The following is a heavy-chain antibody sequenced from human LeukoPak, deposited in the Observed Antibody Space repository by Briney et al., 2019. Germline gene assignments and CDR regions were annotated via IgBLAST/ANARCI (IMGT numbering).Heavy chain of an antibody. Sequence: GGSLRLSCAASGFTFSSYWMSWVRQAPGKGLEWVANLKQDGSEKYYVDSVKGRFTISRDNAKNSLYLQMNSLRAEDTAVYYCAREFGGSGYYLLCDYWGQGTLVTVSS. CDR1: GFTFSSYW. CDR3: AREFGGSGYYLLCDY. J-gene: IGHJ4*02. D-gene: IGHD3-22*01. V-gene: IGHV3-7*01. CDR2: LKQDGSEK.